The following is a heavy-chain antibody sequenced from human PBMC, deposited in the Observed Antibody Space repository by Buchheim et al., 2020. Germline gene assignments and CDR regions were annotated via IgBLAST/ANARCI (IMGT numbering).Heavy chain of an antibody. CDR1: GFTFKSYA. Sequence: QVQLVESGGGVVQPGRSLRLSCAASGFTFKSYAMYWVRQVPGLGLQWVAAIAQTGDSKYFADSVRGRFTISRDNSKNTVYLEMSSLKVEDTALYYCARDMYSSDYCIKTFDSWGQGT. V-gene: IGHV3-30-3*01. CDR2: IAQTGDSK. CDR3: ARDMYSSDYCIKTFDS. J-gene: IGHJ4*02. D-gene: IGHD6-19*01.